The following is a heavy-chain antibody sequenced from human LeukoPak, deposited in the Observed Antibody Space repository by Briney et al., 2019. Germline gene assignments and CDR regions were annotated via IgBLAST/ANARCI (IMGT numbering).Heavy chain of an antibody. CDR3: ARDVIAVAGTDDAFDI. Sequence: SETLSLTCTVSGGSVSSGSYYWSWIRQPPGTGLEWIGYIYYSGSTNYNPSLKSRVTISVDTSKNQFSLKLSSVTAADTAVYYCARDVIAVAGTDDAFDIWGQGTMVTVSS. CDR2: IYYSGST. V-gene: IGHV4-61*01. D-gene: IGHD6-19*01. CDR1: GGSVSSGSYY. J-gene: IGHJ3*02.